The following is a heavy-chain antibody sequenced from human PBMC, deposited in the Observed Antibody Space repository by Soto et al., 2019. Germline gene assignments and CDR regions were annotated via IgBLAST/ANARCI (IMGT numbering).Heavy chain of an antibody. V-gene: IGHV4-61*08. J-gene: IGHJ5*02. CDR3: ARDRINWFDP. CDR1: GGSVSSDDFY. CDR2: IYNSGGT. Sequence: PSETLSLTCTVSGGSVSSDDFYWSWIRQPPGKGLEWIGYIYNSGGTKYNPSLKSRVTISVDTSKNQFSLKLSSVTAADTAVYYCARDRINWFDPWGQGTLDTVS.